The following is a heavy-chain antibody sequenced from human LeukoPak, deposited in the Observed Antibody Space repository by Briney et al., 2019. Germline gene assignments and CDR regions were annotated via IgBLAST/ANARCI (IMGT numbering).Heavy chain of an antibody. D-gene: IGHD3-3*01. V-gene: IGHV2-5*01. Sequence: SGPTLVKPTQTLTLTCTFSGFSLSTSGVGVGWIRQPPGKALEWLALIYWNDDKRYSPSLKSRLTITKDTSKNQVVLTMTNMDPVDTATYHCAHRFLEWLSHDAFDIWGQGTMVTVSS. CDR3: AHRFLEWLSHDAFDI. CDR1: GFSLSTSGVG. CDR2: IYWNDDK. J-gene: IGHJ3*02.